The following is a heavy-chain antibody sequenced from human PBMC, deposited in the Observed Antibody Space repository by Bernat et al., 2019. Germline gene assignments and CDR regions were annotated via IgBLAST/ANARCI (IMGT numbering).Heavy chain of an antibody. Sequence: QVQLQQWGAGLLKPSETLSLTCAVYGGSFSGYYWSWIRQPPGKGLEWIGEINHSGSTNYNPSLKSRVTISVDTSKSQFSLKLSSVTAADTAVYYCARGYWFDPWGQGTLVTVSS. CDR1: GGSFSGYY. CDR3: ARGYWFDP. V-gene: IGHV4-34*01. CDR2: INHSGST. J-gene: IGHJ5*02.